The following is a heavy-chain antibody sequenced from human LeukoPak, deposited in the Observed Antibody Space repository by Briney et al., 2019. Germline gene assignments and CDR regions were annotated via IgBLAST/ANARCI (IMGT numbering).Heavy chain of an antibody. CDR2: ISGSGGST. CDR3: VKDRWQSLPYYFDY. J-gene: IGHJ4*02. V-gene: IGHV3-23*01. Sequence: PGRSLRLSCTVAGFTFSSYAMSWVRRAPGKGLEWVSTISGSGGSTYYADSVKGRFTISRDNSKNTLYLHMSSLKPEDTAVFYCVKDRWQSLPYYFDYWGQGTLVTVSS. D-gene: IGHD6-13*01. CDR1: GFTFSSYA.